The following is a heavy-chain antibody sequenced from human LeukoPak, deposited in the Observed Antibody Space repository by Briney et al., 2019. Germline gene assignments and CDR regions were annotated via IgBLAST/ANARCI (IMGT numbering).Heavy chain of an antibody. CDR1: GFTFRSHG. D-gene: IGHD3-3*01. CDR3: AKSVAIYFYYGLDV. V-gene: IGHV3-33*06. J-gene: IGHJ6*02. CDR2: IWYDGSNK. Sequence: GTSLRLSCAASGFTFRSHGMHWVRQAPGKGLEWVAFIWYDGSNKYYTDSVKGRFTISRDNSKNTLFLQMNSLRVEDTAPYYCAKSVAIYFYYGLDVWGQGTTVTVSS.